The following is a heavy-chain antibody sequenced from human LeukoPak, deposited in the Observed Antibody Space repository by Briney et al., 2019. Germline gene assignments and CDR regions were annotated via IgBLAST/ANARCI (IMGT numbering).Heavy chain of an antibody. CDR2: IYYSGST. Sequence: SETLSLTCTVSGGSISSYYWGWIRQPPGKGLEWIGSIYYSGSTYYNPSLKSRVTISVDTSKNQFSLKLSSVTAADTAVYYCARDRIPYCSSTSCYCNWFDPWGQGTLVTVSS. CDR3: ARDRIPYCSSTSCYCNWFDP. CDR1: GGSISSYY. D-gene: IGHD2-2*01. J-gene: IGHJ5*02. V-gene: IGHV4-39*07.